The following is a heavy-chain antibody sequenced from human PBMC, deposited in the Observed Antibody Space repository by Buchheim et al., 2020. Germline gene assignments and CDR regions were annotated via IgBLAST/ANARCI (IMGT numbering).Heavy chain of an antibody. CDR1: GFTFSNAW. CDR3: TTADCSGGGCYNSKEFWI. Sequence: EVQLVESGGGLVKPGGSLRLSCAASGFTFSNAWMSWVRQAPGKGLEWVGRIKSKTDGGTTDYAAPVKGRFTISRDDSKNTLYLQMNSLKTEDTAVYYCTTADCSGGGCYNSKEFWIWGRGTL. V-gene: IGHV3-15*01. CDR2: IKSKTDGGTT. J-gene: IGHJ2*01. D-gene: IGHD2-15*01.